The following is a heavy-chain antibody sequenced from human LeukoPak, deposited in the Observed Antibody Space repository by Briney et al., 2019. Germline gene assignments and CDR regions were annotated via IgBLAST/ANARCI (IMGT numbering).Heavy chain of an antibody. CDR1: GGSISSGSYY. J-gene: IGHJ3*02. V-gene: IGHV4-61*02. Sequence: SETLSLTCTVSGGSISSGSYYWSWIRQPAGKGLEWIGLIYTSGSTNYNPSLKSRVSISVDTSKNQFSLKLSSETAADTAVYYCARDSQEWELLDIWGQGTMVTVSS. CDR3: ARDSQEWELLDI. CDR2: IYTSGST. D-gene: IGHD1-26*01.